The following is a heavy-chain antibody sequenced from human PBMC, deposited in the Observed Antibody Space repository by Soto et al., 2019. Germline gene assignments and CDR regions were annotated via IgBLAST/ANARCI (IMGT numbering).Heavy chain of an antibody. CDR1: GSTFGDHA. Sequence: PGGSLRLSCTASGSTFGDHAMSWVRQAPGKGLEWVGFIRSKTYGGTTEYAASVKGRFTISRDDSKSIAYLQMNSLKTEDTAVYYCTRESSGYDLYYGMDVWGQGTTVTVSS. D-gene: IGHD5-12*01. CDR3: TRESSGYDLYYGMDV. CDR2: IRSKTYGGTT. J-gene: IGHJ6*02. V-gene: IGHV3-49*04.